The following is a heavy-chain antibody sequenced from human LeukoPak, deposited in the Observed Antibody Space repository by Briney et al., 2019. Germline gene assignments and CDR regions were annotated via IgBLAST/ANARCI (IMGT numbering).Heavy chain of an antibody. J-gene: IGHJ3*02. CDR3: ARDWETSVRHFDWLPKDAFDI. V-gene: IGHV1-2*06. Sequence: GSVKVSCKASGYTFTGYYMHWVRQAPGQGLEWMGRINPNSGGTNYAQKFQGRVTMTRDTSISTAYMELSRLRSDDTAVYYCARDWETSVRHFDWLPKDAFDIWGQGTMLTVSS. D-gene: IGHD3-9*01. CDR1: GYTFTGYY. CDR2: INPNSGGT.